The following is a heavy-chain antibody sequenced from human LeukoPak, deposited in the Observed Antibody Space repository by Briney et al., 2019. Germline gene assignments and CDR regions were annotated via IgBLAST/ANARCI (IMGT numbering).Heavy chain of an antibody. V-gene: IGHV1-2*02. CDR1: GYTFTAYY. Sequence: TSVKVSCKASGYTFTAYYIHWVRQAPGQGLKYMGWINPNSGGTDYAQKFQGRVTMTGDTSISTAYMELSRLKSDDTAVYYCARVLGYCRSINCYTRWFDPWGQGTLVTVSS. CDR3: ARVLGYCRSINCYTRWFDP. CDR2: INPNSGGT. D-gene: IGHD2-2*02. J-gene: IGHJ5*02.